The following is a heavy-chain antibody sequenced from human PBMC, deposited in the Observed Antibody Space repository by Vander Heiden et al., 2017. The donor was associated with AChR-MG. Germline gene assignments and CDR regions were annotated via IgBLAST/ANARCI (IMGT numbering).Heavy chain of an antibody. J-gene: IGHJ4*02. V-gene: IGHV3-33*01. Sequence: QVQLVESGGGVVQPGRSLRLSCAASGFTFSSYGMHWVRQAPGKGLEWVAVIWYDGSNKYYADSVKGRFTISRDNSKNTLYLQMNSLRAEDTAVYYCASSLLYYYDSSGNGGFDYWGQGTLVTVSS. CDR2: IWYDGSNK. CDR1: GFTFSSYG. CDR3: ASSLLYYYDSSGNGGFDY. D-gene: IGHD3-22*01.